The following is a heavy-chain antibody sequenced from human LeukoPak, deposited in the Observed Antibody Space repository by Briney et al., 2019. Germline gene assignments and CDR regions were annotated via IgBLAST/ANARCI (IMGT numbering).Heavy chain of an antibody. CDR2: VCCSGST. Sequence: SETLSLTCTVSGGSIRNFYWSNIRQPPGKGLEWIGYVCCSGSTNNNPSLKSHYSISVDMSKNQFSLKLNSVTAADTAVYYCARHYGPWGQGTLVTVSS. J-gene: IGHJ5*02. CDR1: GGSIRNFY. D-gene: IGHD3-16*01. CDR3: ARHYGP. V-gene: IGHV4-59*01.